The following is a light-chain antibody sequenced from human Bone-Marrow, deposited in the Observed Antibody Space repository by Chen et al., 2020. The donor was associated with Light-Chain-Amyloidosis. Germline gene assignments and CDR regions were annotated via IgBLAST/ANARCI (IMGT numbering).Light chain of an antibody. V-gene: IGLV3-25*03. CDR3: QSADSSGTYEVI. CDR1: DLPTKY. J-gene: IGLJ2*01. Sequence: YDLTHPPSLSVSPGQTARITCSGDDLPTKYAYWYQQKPGQAPVLVIHRDTERPSGISERFSGSSSGTTATLTISGVQAEDEADYHCQSADSSGTYEVIFGGGTKLTVL. CDR2: RDT.